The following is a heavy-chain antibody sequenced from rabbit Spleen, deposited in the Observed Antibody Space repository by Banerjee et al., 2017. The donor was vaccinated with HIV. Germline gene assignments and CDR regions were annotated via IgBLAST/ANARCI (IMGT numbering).Heavy chain of an antibody. CDR2: IWVSDGVT. Sequence: QSLEESGGGLVKPGASLTLTCKASGFSLNSSYYMCWVRQAPGKGLELIACIWVSDGVTNYASWAKGRFTISKTSSTTVTLQMTSLTAADTATYFCARDLNNGGWAGAFDPWGPGTLVTVS. CDR1: GFSLNSSYY. CDR3: ARDLNNGGWAGAFDP. J-gene: IGHJ2*01. D-gene: IGHD4-1*01. V-gene: IGHV1S40*01.